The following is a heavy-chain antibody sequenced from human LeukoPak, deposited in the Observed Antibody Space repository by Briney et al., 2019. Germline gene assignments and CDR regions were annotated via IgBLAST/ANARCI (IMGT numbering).Heavy chain of an antibody. J-gene: IGHJ4*02. Sequence: GGSLRLSCAASGFTFSSYWMHWVRQAPGKGLVWVSRINSDGSSTSYADSVKGRFTISRDNAKNTLYLQMNSLRAEDTAVYYCARSGYSYGYDDSVDYWGQGTLVTVSS. CDR1: GFTFSSYW. D-gene: IGHD5-18*01. CDR3: ARSGYSYGYDDSVDY. CDR2: INSDGSST. V-gene: IGHV3-74*01.